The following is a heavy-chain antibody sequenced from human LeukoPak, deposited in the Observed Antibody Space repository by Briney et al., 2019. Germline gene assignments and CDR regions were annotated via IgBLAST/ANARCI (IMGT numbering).Heavy chain of an antibody. CDR2: INPNSGGT. V-gene: IGHV1-2*06. CDR1: GYTFTGYY. CDR3: ARDQIYCSSTSCYGENWFDP. D-gene: IGHD2-2*01. Sequence: ASVKVSCKAAGYTFTGYYMHWVGQAPGQGLEWMGRINPNSGGTNYAQKFQGRVTMTRDTSISTAYMELSRLRSDDTAVYYCARDQIYCSSTSCYGENWFDPWGQGTLVTVSS. J-gene: IGHJ5*02.